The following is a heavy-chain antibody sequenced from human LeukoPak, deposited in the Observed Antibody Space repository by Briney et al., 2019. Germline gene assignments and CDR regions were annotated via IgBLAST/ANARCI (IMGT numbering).Heavy chain of an antibody. J-gene: IGHJ4*02. CDR2: ISYGGSNK. CDR1: GFTFSSYG. D-gene: IGHD3-10*01. V-gene: IGHV3-30*18. Sequence: GGSLRLSCAASGFTFSSYGMHWVRQAPGKGLEWVAVISYGGSNKYYADSVKGRFTISRDNSKNTLYLQMNSLRAEDTAVYYCAKPADVLLWFGELLWGQGTLVTVSS. CDR3: AKPADVLLWFGELL.